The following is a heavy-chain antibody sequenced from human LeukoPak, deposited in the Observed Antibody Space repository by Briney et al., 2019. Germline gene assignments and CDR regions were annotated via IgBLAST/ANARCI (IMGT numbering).Heavy chain of an antibody. J-gene: IGHJ3*02. D-gene: IGHD3-22*01. CDR1: GFTFSSYA. Sequence: AGGSLRLSCAASGFTFSSYAMSWVRQAPGKGLEWVSAISGSGGSTYYADTVKGRFTISRDNSKDTLYLQLNSLRAEDTAVYYCAKAYYYDSSGYSPTDHDAYDIWGQGTMVTVSS. CDR3: AKAYYYDSSGYSPTDHDAYDI. CDR2: ISGSGGST. V-gene: IGHV3-23*01.